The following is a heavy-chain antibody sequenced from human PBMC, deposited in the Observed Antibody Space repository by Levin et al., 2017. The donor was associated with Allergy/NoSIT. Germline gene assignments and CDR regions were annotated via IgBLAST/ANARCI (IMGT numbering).Heavy chain of an antibody. CDR2: ISDDGSSE. Sequence: GGSLRLSCAASGFTFSNYAMHWVRQAPGKGLEWVGVISDDGSSEFYIDTVKGRFTISRDNSKNRLYLQMDSLRAEDTALYYCVREIAEEGTWGQGTLVIVSS. CDR3: VREIAEEGT. V-gene: IGHV3-30-3*01. CDR1: GFTFSNYA. D-gene: IGHD1-1*01. J-gene: IGHJ4*02.